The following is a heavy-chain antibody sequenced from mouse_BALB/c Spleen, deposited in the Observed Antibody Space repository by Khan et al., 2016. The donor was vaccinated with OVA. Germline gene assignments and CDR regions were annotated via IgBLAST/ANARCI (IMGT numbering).Heavy chain of an antibody. CDR2: INTHSGVP. Sequence: QIQLVQSGPELKKPGETVRISCKASGYTFTTAGIQWVQKMPGKGLKWIGWINTHSGVPKYAEDFKGRFAFSLEISVNTAYLQITNLKNEETATYYCARGRAAYYRSDEGAMEYWGQGTSVTVSS. V-gene: IGHV9-4*02. J-gene: IGHJ4*01. CDR3: ARGRAAYYRSDEGAMEY. CDR1: GYTFTTAG. D-gene: IGHD2-12*01.